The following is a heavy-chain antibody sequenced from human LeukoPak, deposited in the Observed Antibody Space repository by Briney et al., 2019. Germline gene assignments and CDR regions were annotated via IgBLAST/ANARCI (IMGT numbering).Heavy chain of an antibody. J-gene: IGHJ4*02. D-gene: IGHD3-10*01. V-gene: IGHV4-34*01. Sequence: SETLSLTCTVSGGSISSYYWSWIRQPPGKGLEWIGEINHSGSTNYNPSLKSRVAISVDTSRNQFSLRLSSVTAADTAVYYCARGQRITMADWGQGTLVTVSS. CDR1: GGSISSYY. CDR3: ARGQRITMAD. CDR2: INHSGST.